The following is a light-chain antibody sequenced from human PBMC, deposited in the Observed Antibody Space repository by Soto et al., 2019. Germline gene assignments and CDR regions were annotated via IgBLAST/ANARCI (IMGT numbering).Light chain of an antibody. J-gene: IGLJ1*01. CDR1: SSDVGGYNY. V-gene: IGLV2-14*01. CDR2: EVS. CDR3: SSYTSSSTGV. Sequence: SALTQPASVSGSPGQSITISCTGTSSDVGGYNYVSWYQQHPGKAPKLMIYEVSNRPSGVSNRFSGSKSVNTASLTISGLQAEDEADYYCSSYTSSSTGVFGTGTKLTVL.